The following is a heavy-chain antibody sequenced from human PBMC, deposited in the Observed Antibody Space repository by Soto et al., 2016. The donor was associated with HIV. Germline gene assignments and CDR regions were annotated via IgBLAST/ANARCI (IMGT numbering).Heavy chain of an antibody. Sequence: EVQLVESGGGLVQPGGSLRLSCAASGFTFSSYSMNWVRQAPGKGLEWVSYISSSSSTIYYADSVKGRFTISRDNAKNSLYLQMNSLRAEDTAVYYCARDRYSSSWYVFDYVGPGNPGTPSPQ. CDR2: ISSSSSTI. D-gene: IGHD6-13*01. J-gene: IGHJ4*02. CDR1: GFTFSSYS. V-gene: IGHV3-48*04. CDR3: ARDRYSSSWYVFDY.